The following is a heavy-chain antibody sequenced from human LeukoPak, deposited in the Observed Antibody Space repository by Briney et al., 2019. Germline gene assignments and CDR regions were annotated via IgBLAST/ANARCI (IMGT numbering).Heavy chain of an antibody. Sequence: PGGSLRLSCAASGLTFSSYWMHWVRQAPGKGLVWVSRINSDGSSTSYADSVKGRFTISRDNAKNTLYLQMNSLRAEDTAVYYCASWYSSGWYGEDFDYWGQGTLVTVSS. CDR3: ASWYSSGWYGEDFDY. CDR2: INSDGSST. J-gene: IGHJ4*02. CDR1: GLTFSSYW. V-gene: IGHV3-74*01. D-gene: IGHD6-19*01.